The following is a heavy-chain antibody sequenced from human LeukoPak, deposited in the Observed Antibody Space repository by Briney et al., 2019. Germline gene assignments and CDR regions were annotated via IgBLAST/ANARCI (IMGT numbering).Heavy chain of an antibody. Sequence: GGFLRLSCAASGFTFSSYAMHWVRQDPGKGLEWVAVISYDGSNKYYADSVKGRFTISRDNSKNTLYLQMNSLRAEDTAVYYCARDLSVRYFDWFTYYYYGMDVWGQGTTVTVSS. D-gene: IGHD3-9*01. V-gene: IGHV3-30*04. CDR3: ARDLSVRYFDWFTYYYYGMDV. CDR1: GFTFSSYA. J-gene: IGHJ6*02. CDR2: ISYDGSNK.